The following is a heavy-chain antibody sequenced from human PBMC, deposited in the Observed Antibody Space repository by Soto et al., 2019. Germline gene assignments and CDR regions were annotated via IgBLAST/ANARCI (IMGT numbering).Heavy chain of an antibody. J-gene: IGHJ4*02. Sequence: EVQMVESGGVVVQPGGSLRLSCAASGFTFDDYTLHWVRQAPGKGLEWVSLISWDGGSTYYADSVKGRFTISRDNSKNSLYLQMNSLRTEDTALYYCAKESYGRKGAFDYWGQGTLVTVSS. CDR3: AKESYGRKGAFDY. D-gene: IGHD3-10*01. CDR2: ISWDGGST. CDR1: GFTFDDYT. V-gene: IGHV3-43*01.